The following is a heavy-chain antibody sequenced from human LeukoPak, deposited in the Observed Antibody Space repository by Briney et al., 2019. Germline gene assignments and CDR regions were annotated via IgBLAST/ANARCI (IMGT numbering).Heavy chain of an antibody. Sequence: GGSLRLSCAASAFTFSDYYMSWVRQAPGRGLEWVSVIYGGGSTYYADSVKGRFTLSRDNSKNTLYLQMNSLRAEDTAVYYCARDRGYSYPNWGQGTLVTVSS. J-gene: IGHJ4*02. D-gene: IGHD5-18*01. V-gene: IGHV3-66*01. CDR2: IYGGGST. CDR1: AFTFSDYY. CDR3: ARDRGYSYPN.